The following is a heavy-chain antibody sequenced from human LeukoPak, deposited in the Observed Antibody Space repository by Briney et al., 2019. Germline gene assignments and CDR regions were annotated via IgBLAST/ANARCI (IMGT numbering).Heavy chain of an antibody. D-gene: IGHD2-2*01. Sequence: SETLSLTCAVSGYSMRGGYYWGWIRQPPGKGLEWIGEINHSGSTNYNPSLKSRVTISVDTSKNQFSLKLSSVTAADTAVYYCARVVVVVPAATNYFDYWGQGTLVTVSS. CDR1: GYSMRGGYY. CDR3: ARVVVVVPAATNYFDY. V-gene: IGHV4-34*01. CDR2: INHSGST. J-gene: IGHJ4*02.